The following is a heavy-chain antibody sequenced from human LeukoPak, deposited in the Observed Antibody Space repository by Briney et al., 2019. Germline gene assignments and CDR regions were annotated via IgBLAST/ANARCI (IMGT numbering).Heavy chain of an antibody. CDR1: GYTFTSYY. J-gene: IGHJ6*02. CDR3: ARGRDSSGWYSGDYYYYGMDV. D-gene: IGHD6-19*01. CDR2: INPKSGGA. Sequence: ASVKVSCKASGYTFTSYYMHWVRQAPGQGLEWMGWINPKSGGANYAQKFQGRVTMTRDTSTSTAYMELSSLRSEDTAVYYCARGRDSSGWYSGDYYYYGMDVWGQGTTVTVSS. V-gene: IGHV1-2*02.